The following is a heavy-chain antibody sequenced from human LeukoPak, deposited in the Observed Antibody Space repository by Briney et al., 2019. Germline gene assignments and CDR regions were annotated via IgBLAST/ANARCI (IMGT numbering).Heavy chain of an antibody. J-gene: IGHJ3*02. CDR1: GFTFRSYA. Sequence: GGSLRLSCAASGFTFRSYAMHWVRQAPGKGLEWVAVTSYDGPKKYYVDSVKGRFTISRDNSKNTLYLQMNSLRAEDTAVYYCARDRDSFGAFDIWGQGTMVTVSS. CDR2: TSYDGPKK. CDR3: ARDRDSFGAFDI. D-gene: IGHD3-16*01. V-gene: IGHV3-30*01.